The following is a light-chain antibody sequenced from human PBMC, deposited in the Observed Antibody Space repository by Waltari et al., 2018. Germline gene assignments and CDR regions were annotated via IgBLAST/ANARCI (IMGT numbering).Light chain of an antibody. Sequence: EIVLTQSPGTLSLSPGERATLSCRASQSVNNYLAWFQQKPGQAPRLLIQGASSRATGIPDRISGSGSGTDFTLTISGLEPQDFAVYYCQQYSSSPLTFGPGTKVDIK. CDR3: QQYSSSPLT. J-gene: IGKJ3*01. V-gene: IGKV3-20*01. CDR1: QSVNNY. CDR2: GAS.